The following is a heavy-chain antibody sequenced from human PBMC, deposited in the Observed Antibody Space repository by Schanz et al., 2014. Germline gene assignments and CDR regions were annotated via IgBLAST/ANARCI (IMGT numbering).Heavy chain of an antibody. CDR1: GFTFNSYS. CDR2: IKQDGIEK. J-gene: IGHJ4*02. D-gene: IGHD3-3*01. Sequence: EVHLVESGGGLGQRWGSLIVSCEGSGFTFNSYSMNWVRQAPGKGLEWVANIKQDGIEKYYVDSVKGRFTISRDNAKNSLYLQMNSLTADDTAVYYCARDKGGYYPFDYWGRGTLVTVSS. V-gene: IGHV3-7*01. CDR3: ARDKGGYYPFDY.